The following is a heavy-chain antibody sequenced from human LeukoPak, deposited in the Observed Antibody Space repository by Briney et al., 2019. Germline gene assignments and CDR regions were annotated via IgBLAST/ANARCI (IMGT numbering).Heavy chain of an antibody. V-gene: IGHV3-23*01. J-gene: IGHJ4*02. CDR1: GFTFSSYA. CDR3: ARDPTRYGDYVDY. D-gene: IGHD4-17*01. CDR2: IRGSGDRT. Sequence: GGSLRLSCAASGFTFSSYAMSWVRQAPGKGLEWVSAIRGSGDRTHYADSVKGRFTISRDNAKNTLYLQMNSLRAEDTAVYYCARDPTRYGDYVDYWGQGTLVTVSS.